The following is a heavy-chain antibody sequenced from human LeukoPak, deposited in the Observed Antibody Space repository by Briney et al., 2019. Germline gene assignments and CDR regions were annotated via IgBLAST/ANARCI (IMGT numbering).Heavy chain of an antibody. J-gene: IGHJ4*02. D-gene: IGHD1-26*01. CDR2: IKQDGSEK. CDR3: AREGSAGFFDY. Sequence: GGSLRLSCAASGFTFSNYWMSWVRQAPGKGLEWVANIKQDGSEKYYVDSVKGRFTISRDNSKNTLYLQMNGLRAEDTAVYYCAREGSAGFFDYWGQGTLVTVSS. CDR1: GFTFSNYW. V-gene: IGHV3-7*01.